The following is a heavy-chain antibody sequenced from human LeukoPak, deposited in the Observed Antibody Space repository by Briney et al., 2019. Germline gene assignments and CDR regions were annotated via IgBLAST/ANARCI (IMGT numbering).Heavy chain of an antibody. CDR2: IKSKTDGGTA. Sequence: PGGSLRLSCAASGFTFSRFGLHWVRQAPGKGLEWVGRIKSKTDGGTADYAAPVKGRFTFSRDDSKNTLYLQMNSLKTEDTAVYYCTTDWYYYDSSGYYPIFWGQGTLVTVSS. CDR3: TTDWYYYDSSGYYPIF. CDR1: GFTFSRFG. D-gene: IGHD3-22*01. V-gene: IGHV3-15*01. J-gene: IGHJ4*02.